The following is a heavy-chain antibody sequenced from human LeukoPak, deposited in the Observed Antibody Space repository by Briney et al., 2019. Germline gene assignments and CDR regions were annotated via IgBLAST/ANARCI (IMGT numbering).Heavy chain of an antibody. CDR1: GYTFTSYG. CDR2: ISAYNGNT. CDR3: ARYHLGYCSGGSCYSHYYYYYGMDV. Sequence: GASVKVSCKASGYTFTSYGISWVRQAPGQGLEWMGWISAYNGNTNYAQKLQGRVTMTTDTSTSTAYMELRSLRSDDTAVYYCARYHLGYCSGGSCYSHYYYYYGMDVWGQGTTVTVSS. V-gene: IGHV1-18*01. J-gene: IGHJ6*02. D-gene: IGHD2-15*01.